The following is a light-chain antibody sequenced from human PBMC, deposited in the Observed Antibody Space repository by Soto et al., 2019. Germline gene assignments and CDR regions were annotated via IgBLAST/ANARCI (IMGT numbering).Light chain of an antibody. CDR3: QQCSSWPYT. CDR1: QSVSRS. CDR2: DAS. V-gene: IGKV3-11*01. J-gene: IGKJ2*01. Sequence: EIVLTQSPATLSLSPGERVTLSCRASQSVSRSLAWYQQKPGQAPRLLIYDASNRATGIPARFSGSGSGTGFSLTISSLAPEDFAVYYCQQCSSWPYTFGQGTKLDFK.